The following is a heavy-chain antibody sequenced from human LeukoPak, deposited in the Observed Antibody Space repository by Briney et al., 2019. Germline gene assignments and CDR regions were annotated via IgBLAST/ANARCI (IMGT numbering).Heavy chain of an antibody. V-gene: IGHV3-30-3*01. CDR3: ARITIFGVDAFDI. CDR1: GFTFSSYA. D-gene: IGHD3-3*01. Sequence: GGSLRLSCAASGFTFSSYAMHWVRQAPGKGLEWVAVISHDGSNKYYADSVRGRFTISRDNAKNSLYLQMNSLRAEDTAVYYCARITIFGVDAFDIWGQGTMVTVSS. J-gene: IGHJ3*02. CDR2: ISHDGSNK.